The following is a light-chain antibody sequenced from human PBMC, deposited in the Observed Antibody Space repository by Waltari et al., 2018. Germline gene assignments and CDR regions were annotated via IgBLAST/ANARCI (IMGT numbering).Light chain of an antibody. J-gene: IGKJ1*01. V-gene: IGKV3-20*01. CDR2: GIF. CDR1: QSVSRA. CDR3: QHYVMLPVT. Sequence: EIVFTQSPGTLSLSPGERATLSCRTSQSVSRALAWYQQKPGQAPRLLIYGIFNRATGIPDRFSGSGSGTDFSLTISRLEPEDFAVYYCQHYVMLPVTFGQGTRVEVK.